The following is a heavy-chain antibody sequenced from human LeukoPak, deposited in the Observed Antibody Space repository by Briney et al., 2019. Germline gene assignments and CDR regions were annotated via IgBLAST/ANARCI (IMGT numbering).Heavy chain of an antibody. CDR3: AKSKSPYPMDYIFDF. CDR1: GFTFSSYG. J-gene: IGHJ4*02. CDR2: ISNDGSIT. D-gene: IGHD4-11*01. V-gene: IGHV3-30*18. Sequence: GGSLRLSCAASGFTFSSYGMHWVRQAPGKGLEWVAVISNDGSITKYGDSVKGRFTISRDNSKNTLYVQMNSLRTDDAAVYYCAKSKSPYPMDYIFDFWGQGTLATVSS.